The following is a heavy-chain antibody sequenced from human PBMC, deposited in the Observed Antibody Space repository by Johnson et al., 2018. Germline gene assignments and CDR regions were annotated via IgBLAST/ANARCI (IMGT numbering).Heavy chain of an antibody. Sequence: VQLVQSGGGVVQPGRSLRLSCTASGFTFSDYALSWYRQAPGKGLEWVGFIRPKVYGGTTEYAASVEARFIISRDDSKNIAYLQMKSLKTEDTALYYGTRDDYGGKDDAFDIWGQGTMVTVSS. V-gene: IGHV3-49*03. CDR3: TRDDYGGKDDAFDI. J-gene: IGHJ3*02. CDR1: GFTFSDYA. CDR2: IRPKVYGGTT. D-gene: IGHD4-23*01.